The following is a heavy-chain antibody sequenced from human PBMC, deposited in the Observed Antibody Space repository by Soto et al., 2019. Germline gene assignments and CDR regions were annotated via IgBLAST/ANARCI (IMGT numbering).Heavy chain of an antibody. J-gene: IGHJ4*02. CDR3: AREGYDGSGSYYKPFAFDY. D-gene: IGHD3-10*01. Sequence: QVQLQQWGAGLLKPSETLSLTCAVYGGSFSGYYWSWIRQPPGKGLEWIGEINHSGSTNYNPSLKSRVTISVDTSKNQFSLKLSSVTAADTAVYYCAREGYDGSGSYYKPFAFDYWGQGTLVTVSS. CDR2: INHSGST. CDR1: GGSFSGYY. V-gene: IGHV4-34*01.